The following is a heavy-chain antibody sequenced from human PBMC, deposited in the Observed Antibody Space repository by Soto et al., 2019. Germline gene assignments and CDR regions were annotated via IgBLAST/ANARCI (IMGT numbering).Heavy chain of an antibody. J-gene: IGHJ3*02. Sequence: SETLSLTCTVSGGSISSYYWSWIRQPPGKGLEWIGYIYYSGSTNYNPSLKSRVTISVDTSKNQFSLKLSSVTAADTTVYYCARRYGGAFDIWGQGTMVTVSS. CDR2: IYYSGST. D-gene: IGHD4-17*01. CDR3: ARRYGGAFDI. V-gene: IGHV4-59*08. CDR1: GGSISSYY.